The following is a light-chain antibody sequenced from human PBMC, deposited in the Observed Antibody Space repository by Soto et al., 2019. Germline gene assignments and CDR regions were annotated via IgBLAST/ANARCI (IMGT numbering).Light chain of an antibody. J-gene: IGKJ4*01. Sequence: DIVMTQSPDSLAVSLGERATINCRSSQSVLYSSDNKNYLAWYQQKPGPPPKLLLHWASARESGVPDRFSGSGSATDFTLTISSLQREDVAVYYCQQYYSPPLTFGGGTKVEI. CDR2: WAS. CDR1: QSVLYSSDNKNY. CDR3: QQYYSPPLT. V-gene: IGKV4-1*01.